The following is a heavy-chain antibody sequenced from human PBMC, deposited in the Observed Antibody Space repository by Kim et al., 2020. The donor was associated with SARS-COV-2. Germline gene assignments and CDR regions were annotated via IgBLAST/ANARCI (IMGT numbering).Heavy chain of an antibody. V-gene: IGHV3-23*01. J-gene: IGHJ4*02. Sequence: SVKGRFTISRDNSKNTLYLQMNSLRAEDTAVYYCAKSEDYYGSGSNTAEYWGQGTLVTVSS. CDR3: AKSEDYYGSGSNTAEY. D-gene: IGHD3-10*01.